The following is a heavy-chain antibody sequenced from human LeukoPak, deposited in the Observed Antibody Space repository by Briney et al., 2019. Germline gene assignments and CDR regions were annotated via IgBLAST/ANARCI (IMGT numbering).Heavy chain of an antibody. V-gene: IGHV3-23*01. CDR3: ANIIAVASDAFDI. J-gene: IGHJ3*02. CDR1: GFTFSSYA. CDR2: ISGSGGST. D-gene: IGHD6-19*01. Sequence: PGGSLRLSCAASGFTFSSYAMSWVRQAPGKGLEWVSAISGSGGSTYYADSVKGRFTISRDNSKNTLYLQMNSLRAEDTAVYYCANIIAVASDAFDIWGQGTMVTVSS.